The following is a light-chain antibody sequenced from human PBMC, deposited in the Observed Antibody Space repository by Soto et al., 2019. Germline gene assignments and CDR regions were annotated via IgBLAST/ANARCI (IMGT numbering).Light chain of an antibody. J-gene: IGLJ1*01. CDR2: EVI. CDR3: SSYASNKTRR. CDR1: SSDIGAYNY. V-gene: IGLV2-14*01. Sequence: QSALTQPASVSESPGQSITVSCTGTSSDIGAYNYVAWYQQHPGKAPKLLIYEVINRPSGVANRFSGSKSGYTASLTISGLQAEDEADYYCSSYASNKTRRFGPGTKVTVL.